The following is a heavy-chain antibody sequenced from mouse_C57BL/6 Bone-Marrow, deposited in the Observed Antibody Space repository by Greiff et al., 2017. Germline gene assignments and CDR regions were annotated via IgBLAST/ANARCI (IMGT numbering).Heavy chain of an antibody. V-gene: IGHV1-26*01. CDR3: AMVFYDYDGGYFDY. CDR2: INPNNGGT. J-gene: IGHJ2*01. CDR1: GYTFTDYY. D-gene: IGHD2-4*01. Sequence: VHVKQSGPELVKPGASVKISCKASGYTFTDYYMNWVKQSPGKSLEWIGDINPNNGGTSYNQKFKGKATLTVDKSSSTAYMELSSLTSEASAVYYCAMVFYDYDGGYFDYWGQGTTLTVSS.